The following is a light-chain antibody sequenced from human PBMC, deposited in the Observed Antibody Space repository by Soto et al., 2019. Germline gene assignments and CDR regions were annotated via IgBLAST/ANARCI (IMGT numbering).Light chain of an antibody. CDR3: YSYAGSNNGV. CDR2: EIT. CDR1: SSDVGGYNS. V-gene: IGLV2-8*01. J-gene: IGLJ3*02. Sequence: QSALTQPPSASGSPGQSVTISCTGTSSDVGGYNSVSWYQQHPGKAPKLMIYEITKRPSGVPDRFSGSTSGNTASLTVSGLQAEDEADYYCYSYAGSNNGVFGGGTKLTVL.